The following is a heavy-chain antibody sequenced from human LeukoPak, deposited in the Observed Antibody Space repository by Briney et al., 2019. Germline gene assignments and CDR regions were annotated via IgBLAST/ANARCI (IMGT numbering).Heavy chain of an antibody. CDR3: AKDESTGEFAPGYFYGMGA. CDR2: ISGSHDYT. CDR1: GFPSNTYA. J-gene: IGHJ6*04. D-gene: IGHD3-16*01. Sequence: GGSLRLSCAVSGFPSNTYATSCVRQALGKGLQWVSGISGSHDYTYYADSVKGRFTISRDSAKNSLYLQMDSLRFGNTPCNYVAKDESTGEFAPGYFYGMGAGGKGTTFTVS. V-gene: IGHV3-23*01.